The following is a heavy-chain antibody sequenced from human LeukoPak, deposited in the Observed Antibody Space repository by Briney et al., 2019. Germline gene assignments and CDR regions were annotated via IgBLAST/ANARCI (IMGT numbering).Heavy chain of an antibody. D-gene: IGHD1-26*01. Sequence: GASVKVSCKASGYTFTGYYMHWVRQAPGQGLEWMGWINPNSGGTNYAQKFQGRVTMTRDTSISTAYMELSRLRSDDTAVYYCARGADWEPYYFDYWGQGTLVTVSS. V-gene: IGHV1-2*02. CDR2: INPNSGGT. J-gene: IGHJ4*02. CDR1: GYTFTGYY. CDR3: ARGADWEPYYFDY.